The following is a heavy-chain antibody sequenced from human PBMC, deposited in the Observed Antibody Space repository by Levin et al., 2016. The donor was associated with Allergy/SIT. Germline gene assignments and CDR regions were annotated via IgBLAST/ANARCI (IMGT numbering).Heavy chain of an antibody. J-gene: IGHJ4*02. CDR1: GFTFSSYD. CDR2: IGTAGDI. Sequence: GGSLRLSCAASGFTFSSYDMHWVRQATGKGLEWVSGIGTAGDIYYPGSVKGRFTISRENAKNSLYLQIDSLRAGDTAVYYCARGQYWASGLYYFDYWGQGTLVTVSS. D-gene: IGHD3/OR15-3a*01. V-gene: IGHV3-13*04. CDR3: ARGQYWASGLYYFDY.